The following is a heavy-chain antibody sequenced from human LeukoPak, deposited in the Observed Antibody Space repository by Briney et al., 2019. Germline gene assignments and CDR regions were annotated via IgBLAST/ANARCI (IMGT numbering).Heavy chain of an antibody. CDR2: ISTSSSYI. D-gene: IGHD5-12*01. CDR3: ARDYSGWSLDP. J-gene: IGHJ5*02. Sequence: PGGSLRLSCAASGFTFSSYCMNWVRQAPGKGLEWVSFISTSSSYIHYADSVKGRFTISRDNAKNSLYLQMNSLRAEDTAVYYCARDYSGWSLDPWGQGTLVTVPS. V-gene: IGHV3-21*06. CDR1: GFTFSSYC.